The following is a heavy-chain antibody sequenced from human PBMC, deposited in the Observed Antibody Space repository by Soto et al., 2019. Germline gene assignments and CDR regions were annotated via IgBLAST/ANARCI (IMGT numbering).Heavy chain of an antibody. CDR3: ARGGRYNKSSHYYGMGV. Sequence: ASVKVSCKASGGTFSTYSISWVRQAPGQGLEWMGGSLPIFGTAHYAQNFQGRVTITADESTSTAYLELSSLRSDDTAVYYCARGGRYNKSSHYYGMGVWGQGTTVTVSS. V-gene: IGHV1-69*13. CDR1: GGTFSTYS. D-gene: IGHD1-20*01. CDR2: SLPIFGTA. J-gene: IGHJ6*02.